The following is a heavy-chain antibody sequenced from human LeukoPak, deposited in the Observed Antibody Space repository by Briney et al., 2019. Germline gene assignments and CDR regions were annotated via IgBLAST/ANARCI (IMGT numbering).Heavy chain of an antibody. CDR2: ISYDGSNK. J-gene: IGHJ4*02. D-gene: IGHD3-22*01. V-gene: IGHV3-30*18. CDR1: GFTFSSYG. CDR3: AKATHYYDSSGYFEVDY. Sequence: PGGSLRLSCAASGFTFSSYGMHWVRQAPGKGLEWVAVISYDGSNKYYADSVKGRFTISRDNSKNTLYLQMNSLRAEDTAVYYCAKATHYYDSSGYFEVDYWGQGTLVTVSS.